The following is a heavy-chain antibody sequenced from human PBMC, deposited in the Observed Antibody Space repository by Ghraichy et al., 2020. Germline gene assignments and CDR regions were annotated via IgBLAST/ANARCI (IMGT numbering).Heavy chain of an antibody. Sequence: SETLSLTCTVSGDSISSGFYYWGWIRQPPGKGLEWIGSIYYSGSTYYNPSLTSRVTISVDTSKNQFSLRLSSVTAADTAVYYCARTRPNSSRPILFDYWGQGTLVTVSS. CDR2: IYYSGST. D-gene: IGHD6-6*01. V-gene: IGHV4-39*01. J-gene: IGHJ4*02. CDR3: ARTRPNSSRPILFDY. CDR1: GDSISSGFYY.